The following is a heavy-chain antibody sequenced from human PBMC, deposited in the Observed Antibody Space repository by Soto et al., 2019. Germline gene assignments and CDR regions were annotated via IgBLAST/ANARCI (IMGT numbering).Heavy chain of an antibody. Sequence: VGSLRLSCAASGFTFSSYSMNWVRQAPGKGLEWVSSISSSSSYIYYADSVKGRFTISRDNAKNSLYLQMNSLRAEDTAVYYCARDRGRTGYFDYWGQGTLVTVSS. J-gene: IGHJ4*02. CDR2: ISSSSSYI. CDR3: ARDRGRTGYFDY. CDR1: GFTFSSYS. D-gene: IGHD3-10*01. V-gene: IGHV3-21*01.